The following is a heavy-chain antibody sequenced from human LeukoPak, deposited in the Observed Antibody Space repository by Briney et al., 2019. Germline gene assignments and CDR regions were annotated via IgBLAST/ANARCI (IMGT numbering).Heavy chain of an antibody. Sequence: GGSLRLSCAASGFTFSSYWMSWVRQAPGKGLDWVANIKQDGSEKYYVDSVKGQFTISRDNAKNSLYLQLNSLRAEDTAVYYCARGARYYYYGMDVWGQGTTVTVSS. CDR1: GFTFSSYW. V-gene: IGHV3-7*01. J-gene: IGHJ6*02. CDR3: ARGARYYYYGMDV. CDR2: IKQDGSEK.